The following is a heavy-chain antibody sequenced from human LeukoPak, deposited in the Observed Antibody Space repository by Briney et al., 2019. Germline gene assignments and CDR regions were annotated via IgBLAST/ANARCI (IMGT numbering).Heavy chain of an antibody. CDR3: AKDDDAEVATMWGFGDY. CDR1: GFTFGSYA. V-gene: IGHV3-23*01. Sequence: GGSLRLSCAASGFTFGSYAMSWVRQAPGKGLEWVSAISGSGGSTYYADSVKGRFTISRDNSKNTLYLQMNSLRAEDTAVYYCAKDDDAEVATMWGFGDYWGQGTLVTVSS. J-gene: IGHJ4*02. CDR2: ISGSGGST. D-gene: IGHD5-12*01.